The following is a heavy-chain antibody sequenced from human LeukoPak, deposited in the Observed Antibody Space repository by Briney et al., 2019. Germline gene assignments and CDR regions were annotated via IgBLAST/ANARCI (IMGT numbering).Heavy chain of an antibody. Sequence: GGSLRLSCAASGFTFSSSDMHWVRQATGKGLEWVSAIGTTGDTYYPGSVKGRFTISRENARNSLYLQMDSLRVGDTAVYYCARAVPMARGVNFYDYWGQGTLVTVSS. V-gene: IGHV3-13*01. D-gene: IGHD3-10*01. CDR3: ARAVPMARGVNFYDY. CDR2: IGTTGDT. CDR1: GFTFSSSD. J-gene: IGHJ4*02.